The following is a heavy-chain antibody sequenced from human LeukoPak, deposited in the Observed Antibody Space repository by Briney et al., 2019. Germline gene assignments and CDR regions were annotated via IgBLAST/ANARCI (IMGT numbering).Heavy chain of an antibody. V-gene: IGHV4-39*07. D-gene: IGHD6-19*01. CDR1: GGSISSSSYY. Sequence: SETLSLTCTVSGGSISSSSYYWGWIRQPPGKGLEWIGSIYYSGSTYYNPSLKSRVTISVDTSKNQFSLKLSSVTAADTAVYYCARARLSGWVDYWGQGTLVTVSS. CDR2: IYYSGST. CDR3: ARARLSGWVDY. J-gene: IGHJ4*02.